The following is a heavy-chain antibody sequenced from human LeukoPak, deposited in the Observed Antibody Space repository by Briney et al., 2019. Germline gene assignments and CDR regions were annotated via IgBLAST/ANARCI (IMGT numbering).Heavy chain of an antibody. CDR2: INSDGSIT. D-gene: IGHD2-2*01. J-gene: IGHJ4*02. Sequence: LGGSLRLSCAASGFTLRSYWMHWFRQAPGERLVWVSRINSDGSITSYADSVEGRFTISRDNAENTLYLQMNSLRVEDTAVYYCARVTASWHPYVGYWGQGTLVTVSS. CDR1: GFTLRSYW. CDR3: ARVTASWHPYVGY. V-gene: IGHV3-74*01.